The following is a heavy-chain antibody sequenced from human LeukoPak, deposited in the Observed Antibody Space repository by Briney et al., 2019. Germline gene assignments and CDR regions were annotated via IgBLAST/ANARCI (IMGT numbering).Heavy chain of an antibody. CDR3: ARDGARWLQWVNLDY. CDR2: ISAYNGNT. J-gene: IGHJ4*02. CDR1: GYTFTSYG. Sequence: ASVKVSCKASGYTFTSYGISWVRQAPGQGLEWMGWISAYNGNTNYAQKLQGRVTMTTDTSTSTAYMELRSLRSDDTAVYYCARDGARWLQWVNLDYWGQGTLVTVSS. D-gene: IGHD5-24*01. V-gene: IGHV1-18*01.